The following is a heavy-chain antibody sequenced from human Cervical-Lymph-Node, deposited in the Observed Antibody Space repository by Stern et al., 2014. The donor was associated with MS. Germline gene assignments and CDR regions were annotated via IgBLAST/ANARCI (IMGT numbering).Heavy chain of an antibody. CDR2: ISYDGRNE. D-gene: IGHD4-17*01. V-gene: IGHV3-30*04. Sequence: QDQLVQSGGGVVQPGRSLRLPCVVSGFTFSNHAMHWVRPAPGKGLEWVTVISYDGRNEYYTDSVQGRFTVSRDHSKNTLYLQMNSLRPDDTAVYYCARATSTTSVTTPYYGLDVWGQGTTVTVSS. CDR1: GFTFSNHA. CDR3: ARATSTTSVTTPYYGLDV. J-gene: IGHJ6*02.